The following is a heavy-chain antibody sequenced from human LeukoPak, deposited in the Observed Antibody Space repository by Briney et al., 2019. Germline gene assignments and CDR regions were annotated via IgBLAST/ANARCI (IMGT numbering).Heavy chain of an antibody. CDR3: ARHTSGWYKRFDY. V-gene: IGHV3-48*03. CDR1: GFTFSSYE. Sequence: GGSLRLSCAASGFTFSSYEMNWVRQAPGKGLEWISYISGSGSTIYYADSVKGRFTISRDNAKNSLYLQMNSLRAEDTAVYYCARHTSGWYKRFDYWGQGTLVTVSS. CDR2: ISGSGSTI. D-gene: IGHD6-19*01. J-gene: IGHJ4*02.